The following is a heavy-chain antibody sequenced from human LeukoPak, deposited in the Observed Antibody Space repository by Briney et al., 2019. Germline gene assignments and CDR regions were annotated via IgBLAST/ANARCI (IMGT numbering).Heavy chain of an antibody. D-gene: IGHD5-24*01. Sequence: PSETLSLTCDVYGGSCDDYYCSWIRQPPGKGLEWIGEIHPSGFFYYNSSLMSRVTISIDTSKSQFSLRLTSVTAADTAFYYCARGRDRSKAGDHWGQGSLVTVSS. CDR2: IHPSGFF. CDR1: GGSCDDYY. V-gene: IGHV4-34*01. CDR3: ARGRDRSKAGDH. J-gene: IGHJ4*02.